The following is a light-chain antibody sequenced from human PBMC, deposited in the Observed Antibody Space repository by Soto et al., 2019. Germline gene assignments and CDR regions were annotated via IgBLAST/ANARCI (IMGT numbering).Light chain of an antibody. CDR3: QQYGSSPPFT. J-gene: IGKJ2*01. Sequence: ETVLTQSPGTLSLSPGERATLSCRVSQSISSTYLAWYQQKPGQAPMLLIYGASNRATGIPDRFSGSGSGTDFTLTISRLEPVDFAVDYCQQYGSSPPFTFGQGTKLEIK. CDR2: GAS. V-gene: IGKV3-20*01. CDR1: QSISSTY.